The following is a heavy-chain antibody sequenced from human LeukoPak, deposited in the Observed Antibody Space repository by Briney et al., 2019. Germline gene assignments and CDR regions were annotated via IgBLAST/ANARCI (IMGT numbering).Heavy chain of an antibody. CDR1: GFTFSSYE. J-gene: IGHJ4*02. V-gene: IGHV3-48*03. CDR3: AKDLTESFIAVAGSYFDY. D-gene: IGHD6-19*01. Sequence: PGGSLRLSCAASGFTFSSYEMNWVRQAPGKGLEWVSYISSSGSTIYYADSVKGRFTISRDNSKNTLYLQMNSLRAEDTAVYYCAKDLTESFIAVAGSYFDYWGQGTLVTVSS. CDR2: ISSSGSTI.